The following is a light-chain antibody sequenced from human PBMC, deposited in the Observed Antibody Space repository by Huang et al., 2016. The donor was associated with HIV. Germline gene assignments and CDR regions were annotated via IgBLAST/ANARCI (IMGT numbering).Light chain of an antibody. CDR1: QDISNY. CDR3: QQFNSYPSVT. CDR2: GAS. J-gene: IGKJ5*01. V-gene: IGKV1-9*01. Sequence: IQLTQSPSSLSASVGERVSITCRASQDISNYLAWYQQKPGKAPKVLIYGASTLQSGVPSRFSGSGSGTHFTLTISSLQPEDFATYYCQQFNSYPSVTFGQGTRLEIK.